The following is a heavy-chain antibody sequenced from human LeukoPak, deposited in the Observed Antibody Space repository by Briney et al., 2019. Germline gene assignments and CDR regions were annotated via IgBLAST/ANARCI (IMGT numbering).Heavy chain of an antibody. CDR1: GFTFSSYA. Sequence: PGGSLRLSCAASGFTFSSYAMSWVRQAPGNGLEWVSGISTSGGSTSYADSVKGRFTISRDNPRNTLYMKMNRVRAEETAVYYCAIMHRYYDGSGYWVQWGQGTLVTASS. V-gene: IGHV3-23*01. J-gene: IGHJ4*02. CDR2: ISTSGGST. D-gene: IGHD3-22*01. CDR3: AIMHRYYDGSGYWVQ.